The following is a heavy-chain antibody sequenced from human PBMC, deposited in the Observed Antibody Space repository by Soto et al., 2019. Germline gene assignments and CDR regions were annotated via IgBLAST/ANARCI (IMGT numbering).Heavy chain of an antibody. V-gene: IGHV1-18*04. Sequence: QVQLVQSGAEVKKPGASGKVSCKASGYTFFNYGLSWVRQAPGQGLEWMGWIKPYSGNTKYIQKLQGRVTLTTDTSTSTAYMELRSLRSDDTAVYYCARVNQSQYRRGDNWFDPWGQGTLVTVSS. CDR3: ARVNQSQYRRGDNWFDP. CDR1: GYTFFNYG. D-gene: IGHD3-10*01. CDR2: IKPYSGNT. J-gene: IGHJ5*02.